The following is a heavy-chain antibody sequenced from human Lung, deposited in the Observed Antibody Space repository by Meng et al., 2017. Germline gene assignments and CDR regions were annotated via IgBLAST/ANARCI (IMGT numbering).Heavy chain of an antibody. CDR3: TGVGHKNWFDS. Sequence: QVKLQQSGPGLVKPSQLLSLTCAMSGDSVSSNRAAWNWIRQFPSRGLEWLGRTYYRSKWYRDYATSVRSRITINADTSKNQFSLQLNSLTPEDTAVYYCTGVGHKNWFDSWGQGTLGT. CDR1: GDSVSSNRAA. J-gene: IGHJ5*01. CDR2: TYYRSKWYR. V-gene: IGHV6-1*01. D-gene: IGHD2-21*01.